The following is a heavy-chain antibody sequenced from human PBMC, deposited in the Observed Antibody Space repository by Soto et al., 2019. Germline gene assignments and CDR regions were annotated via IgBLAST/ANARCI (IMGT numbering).Heavy chain of an antibody. V-gene: IGHV5-51*01. Sequence: GESLKICCTGSGYSFSDHWIGWVRQMPGKGLEWMGIIYLRDSDTRYSPSFEGQVTISADKSISTAYLQWSSLKASDTAIYYCAIPAVRDFLVNDYWGQGTPVTVSS. CDR2: IYLRDSDT. CDR3: AIPAVRDFLVNDY. CDR1: GYSFSDHW. J-gene: IGHJ4*02. D-gene: IGHD3-10*01.